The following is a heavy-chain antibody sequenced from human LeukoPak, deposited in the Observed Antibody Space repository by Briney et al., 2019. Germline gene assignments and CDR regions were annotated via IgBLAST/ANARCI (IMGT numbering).Heavy chain of an antibody. CDR3: ARHGQGAVETAIFGL. CDR2: IFYTGGT. J-gene: IGHJ5*02. CDR1: GGSISSSSYY. V-gene: IGHV4-39*01. Sequence: PSETLSLTCTVSGGSISSSSYYWAWIRQTPGKGLEWIGSIFYTGGTYNNPSLKSRVTISVDTSKNQFSLKLSSVTAADKAVYYCARHGQGAVETAIFGLWGQGTLVTVSS. D-gene: IGHD2-21*02.